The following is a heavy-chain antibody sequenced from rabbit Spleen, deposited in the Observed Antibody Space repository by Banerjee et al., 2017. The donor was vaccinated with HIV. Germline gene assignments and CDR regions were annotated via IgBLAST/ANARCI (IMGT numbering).Heavy chain of an antibody. J-gene: IGHJ4*01. D-gene: IGHD8-1*01. CDR2: IYAGSSGT. CDR1: GFSFSSNA. Sequence: QEQLEESGGDLVKPEGSLTLTCTASGFSFSSNAMCWVRQAPGKGLEWIGCIYAGSSGTDYASWAKGRFTISKTSSTTVTLQMTSLTAADTATYFCARWGAGNSYDLWGPGTLVTVS. CDR3: ARWGAGNSYDL. V-gene: IGHV1S45*01.